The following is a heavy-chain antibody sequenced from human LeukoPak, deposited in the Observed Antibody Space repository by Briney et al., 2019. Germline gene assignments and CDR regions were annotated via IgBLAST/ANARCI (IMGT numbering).Heavy chain of an antibody. CDR2: IKPDGSEK. Sequence: PGGSLRLSCAASGFTFSQYWMSWVRQAPGKGLEWVANIKPDGSEKHYVDSVKGRSTISRDNSKNTLYLQMNSLRAEDTAVYYCAKDLVDMQLGTDYWGQGTLVTVSS. CDR1: GFTFSQYW. CDR3: AKDLVDMQLGTDY. J-gene: IGHJ4*02. D-gene: IGHD6-6*01. V-gene: IGHV3-7*03.